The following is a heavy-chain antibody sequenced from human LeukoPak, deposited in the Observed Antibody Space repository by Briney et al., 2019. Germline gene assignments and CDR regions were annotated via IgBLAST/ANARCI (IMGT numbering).Heavy chain of an antibody. D-gene: IGHD2-15*01. CDR1: GFTFSGYW. V-gene: IGHV3-74*03. CDR3: TRSGYSNGYDY. J-gene: IGHJ4*02. Sequence: PGGSLRLSCVASGFTFSGYWMHWVRQVPGKGLMAVSRITPDGNAAAYADSVKGRFTISRDNAKNTLYLEMNSLTAEDTALYHCTRSGYSNGYDYWGQGTLVTVSS. CDR2: ITPDGNAA.